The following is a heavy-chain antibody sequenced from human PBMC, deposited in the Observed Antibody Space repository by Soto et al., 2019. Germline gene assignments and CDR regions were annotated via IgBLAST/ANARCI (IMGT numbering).Heavy chain of an antibody. D-gene: IGHD4-17*01. J-gene: IGHJ4*02. V-gene: IGHV4-34*01. CDR2: INHSGST. Sequence: LSLTCAVYGGSFSGYYWSWIRQPPGKGLEWIGEINHSGSTNYNPSLKSRVTISVDTSKNQFSLKLSSVTAADTAVYYCARGYDYGDYGYWGQGTLVTV. CDR3: ARGYDYGDYGY. CDR1: GGSFSGYY.